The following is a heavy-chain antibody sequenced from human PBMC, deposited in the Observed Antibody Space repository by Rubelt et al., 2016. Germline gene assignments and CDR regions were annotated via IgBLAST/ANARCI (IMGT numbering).Heavy chain of an antibody. Sequence: QVQLQESGPGLVKPSETLSLTCTVSGGSISSYYWSWIRQPPGKGLEWIGEINHSGSTNYNPSLKSRVTISVDTSKNQFSLKLSSVTAADTAVYYCARGPRKLLWFGEDYWGQGTLVTVSS. J-gene: IGHJ4*02. CDR1: GGSISSYY. CDR2: INHSGST. D-gene: IGHD3-10*01. CDR3: ARGPRKLLWFGEDY. V-gene: IGHV4-59*12.